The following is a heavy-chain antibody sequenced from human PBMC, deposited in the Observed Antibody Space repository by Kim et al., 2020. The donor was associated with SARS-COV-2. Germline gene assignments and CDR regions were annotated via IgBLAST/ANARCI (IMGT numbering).Heavy chain of an antibody. V-gene: IGHV4-59*13. Sequence: SETLSLTCTVSGGSISSYYWSWIRQPPGKGLEWIGYIYYSGSTNYNPSLKSRVTISVDTSKNQFSLKLSSVTAADTAVYYCARGGYSYGSWYFDLWGRGTLVTVSS. CDR1: GGSISSYY. J-gene: IGHJ2*01. CDR3: ARGGYSYGSWYFDL. D-gene: IGHD5-18*01. CDR2: IYYSGST.